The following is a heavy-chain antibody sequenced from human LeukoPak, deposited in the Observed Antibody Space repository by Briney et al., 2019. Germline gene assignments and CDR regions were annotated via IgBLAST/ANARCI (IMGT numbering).Heavy chain of an antibody. CDR3: EGWRSSTSSPEAATITFGAFDI. Sequence: ASVKVSCKASGYTFNSYDINWVRQATGQGLEWMGWMNPNTGNTGYGERFQGRVTMTRDTSTSTVYMELSSLRSEDTAVYYCEGWRSSTSSPEAATITFGAFDIWGQGTMVTVSS. CDR2: MNPNTGNT. V-gene: IGHV1-8*01. J-gene: IGHJ3*02. D-gene: IGHD2-2*01. CDR1: GYTFNSYD.